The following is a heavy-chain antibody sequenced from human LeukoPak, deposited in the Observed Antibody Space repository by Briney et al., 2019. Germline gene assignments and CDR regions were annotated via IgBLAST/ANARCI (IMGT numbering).Heavy chain of an antibody. J-gene: IGHJ5*02. D-gene: IGHD6-19*01. V-gene: IGHV3-21*01. CDR3: APRPLYSSGWYGS. CDR2: ISSSSYI. CDR1: GFTFSSYS. Sequence: GGSLRLSCAASGFTFSSYSMNWVRQAPGKGLEWVSSISSSSYIYYADSVKGRFTISRDNAKNSLYLQMNSLRAEDTAVYYCAPRPLYSSGWYGSWGQGTLVTVSS.